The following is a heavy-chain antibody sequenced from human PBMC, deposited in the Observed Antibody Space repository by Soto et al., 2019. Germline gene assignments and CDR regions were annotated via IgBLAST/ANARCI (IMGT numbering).Heavy chain of an antibody. Sequence: SETLSLTWAVYGVNFSGYYWSWLRQPTGKGLEWIGEINHSGSTNYNPSLKSRVTISVDTSKNQFSLKLSSVTAADTAVYYCARGFSGDSSGWYPLDYWGQGTLVTVSS. CDR3: ARGFSGDSSGWYPLDY. J-gene: IGHJ4*02. CDR1: GVNFSGYY. D-gene: IGHD6-19*01. CDR2: INHSGST. V-gene: IGHV4-34*01.